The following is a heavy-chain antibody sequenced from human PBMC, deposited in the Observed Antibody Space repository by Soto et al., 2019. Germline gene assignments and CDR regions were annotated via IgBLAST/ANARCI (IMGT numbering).Heavy chain of an antibody. V-gene: IGHV1-18*01. CDR3: AREGSRPYYYYGMDV. D-gene: IGHD2-15*01. CDR1: GYSFTTYG. Sequence: QVQLVQSGAEVKKPGASVKVSCKASGYSFTTYGIAWVRQAPGQGLECMGWISTYNGDTDYAQNLQGRVIMTTDTSTTTAYMELRSLRSDDTAVYYCAREGSRPYYYYGMDVWGQGTTVSVSS. J-gene: IGHJ6*02. CDR2: ISTYNGDT.